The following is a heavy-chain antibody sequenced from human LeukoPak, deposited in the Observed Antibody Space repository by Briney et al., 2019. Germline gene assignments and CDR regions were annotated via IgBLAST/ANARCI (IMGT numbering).Heavy chain of an antibody. CDR2: INHSGST. CDR3: ARARGMSY. CDR1: GGSFSGYY. V-gene: IGHV4-34*01. D-gene: IGHD3-16*01. Sequence: PSETLSLTCAVYGGSFSGYYWSWIRQPPGEGLEWIGEINHSGSTNYNPSLKSRVTISVDTSKDQFSLKLSSVTAADTAVYYCARARGMSYWGQGALVTVSS. J-gene: IGHJ4*02.